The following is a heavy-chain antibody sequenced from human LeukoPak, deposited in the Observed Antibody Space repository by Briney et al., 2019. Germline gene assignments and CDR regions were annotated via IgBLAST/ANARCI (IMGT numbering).Heavy chain of an antibody. J-gene: IGHJ6*04. D-gene: IGHD3-3*01. CDR3: ARVLGIFGVVIDV. CDR2: IKQDGSEK. V-gene: IGHV3-7*01. CDR1: GFTFSSYL. Sequence: GGSLRLSCAASGFTFSSYLMSCVRQAPGKGLEWVANIKQDGSEKYYVDSVKGRFTISRDNAKNSLYLQMNSLRAEDTAVYYCARVLGIFGVVIDVWGKGTTVTVSS.